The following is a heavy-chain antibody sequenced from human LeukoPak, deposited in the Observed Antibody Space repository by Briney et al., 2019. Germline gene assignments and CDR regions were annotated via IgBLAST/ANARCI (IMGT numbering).Heavy chain of an antibody. CDR1: GFTFSNYW. J-gene: IGHJ5*01. V-gene: IGHV3-74*01. CDR3: VRDWDHFDFDS. D-gene: IGHD1-14*01. Sequence: GGSLRLSCAASGFTFSNYWMHWVRQAPGKGLVWVSRIKGDGSHTIYADSVKGRFTISRDNAKNSLYLQMKSLRDEDTAVYYCVRDWDHFDFDSWGQGTLVTVTS. CDR2: IKGDGSHT.